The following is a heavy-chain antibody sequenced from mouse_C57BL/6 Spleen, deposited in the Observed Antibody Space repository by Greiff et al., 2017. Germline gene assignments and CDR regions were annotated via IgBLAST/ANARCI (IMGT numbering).Heavy chain of an antibody. CDR3: ATSSYPHYFDY. J-gene: IGHJ2*01. D-gene: IGHD2-10*01. CDR2: IYPRSGNT. CDR1: GYTFTSYG. V-gene: IGHV1-81*01. Sequence: QVQLKESGAELARPGASVKLSCKASGYTFTSYGISWVKQRTGQGLEWIGEIYPRSGNTYYNEKFKGKATLTADKSSSTAYMELRSLTSEDSAVYFCATSSYPHYFDYWGQGTTLTVSS.